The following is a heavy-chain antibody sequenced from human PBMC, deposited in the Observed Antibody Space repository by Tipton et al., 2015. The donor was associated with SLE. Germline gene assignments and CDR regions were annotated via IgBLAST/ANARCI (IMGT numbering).Heavy chain of an antibody. CDR2: TYYSGSS. D-gene: IGHD3-3*01. CDR1: GGSISSSSYY. CDR3: ARGPYYDIWSGYKDPLDY. J-gene: IGHJ4*02. V-gene: IGHV4-39*02. Sequence: TLSLTCTVSGGSISSSSYYWGWIRQPPGKGLEWIGSTYYSGSSYYNPSLTSRVTISVDTSNNQFSLRLSSVTAADTAVYYCARGPYYDIWSGYKDPLDYWGQGTLVTVSS.